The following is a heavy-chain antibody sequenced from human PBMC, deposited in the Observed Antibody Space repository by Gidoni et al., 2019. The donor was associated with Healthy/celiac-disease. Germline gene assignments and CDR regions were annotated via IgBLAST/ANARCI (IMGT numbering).Heavy chain of an antibody. CDR2: TYYRSKWYN. CDR3: AREAMSVIVVVPAAIFDY. J-gene: IGHJ4*02. V-gene: IGHV6-1*01. CDR1: GDSVSSNSSA. Sequence: QVQLQQSGPGLVKPSQTLSLTCAISGDSVSSNSSAWNWIRQSPSRGLEWLGRTYYRSKWYNDYALSVKSRITINPDTSKNQFSLQLNSVTPEDTAVYYCAREAMSVIVVVPAAIFDYWGQGTLVTVSS. D-gene: IGHD2-2*01.